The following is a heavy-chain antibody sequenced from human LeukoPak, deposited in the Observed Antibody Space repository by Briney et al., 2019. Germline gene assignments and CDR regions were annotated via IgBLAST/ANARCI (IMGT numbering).Heavy chain of an antibody. CDR1: GFTYSDYY. CDR3: AKDTTRYGPWGDAFDI. V-gene: IGHV3-23*01. CDR2: ISGSGGST. Sequence: GGSLRLSCAASGFTYSDYYMSWIRQAPGKGLEWVSAISGSGGSTYYADSVKGRFTISRDNSKNTLYLQMNSLRAEDTAVYYCAKDTTRYGPWGDAFDIWGQGTMVTVSS. J-gene: IGHJ3*02. D-gene: IGHD1-1*01.